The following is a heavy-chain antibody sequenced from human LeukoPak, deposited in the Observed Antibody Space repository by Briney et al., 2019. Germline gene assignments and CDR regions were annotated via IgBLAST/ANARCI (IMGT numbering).Heavy chain of an antibody. V-gene: IGHV3-30*02. CDR1: GFTFSSYG. CDR2: IRYDGSNK. CDR3: AKRDTSGWPPVGLGY. Sequence: GGSLRLSCAASGFTFSSYGMHWVRQAPGKGLEWVAFIRYDGSNKYYADSVKGRFTISRDNSKNTLYLQMNSLRAEDTAVYYCAKRDTSGWPPVGLGYWGQGTLVTVSS. D-gene: IGHD6-19*01. J-gene: IGHJ4*02.